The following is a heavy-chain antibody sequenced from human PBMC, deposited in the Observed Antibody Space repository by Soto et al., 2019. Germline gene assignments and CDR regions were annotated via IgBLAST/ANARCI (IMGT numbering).Heavy chain of an antibody. V-gene: IGHV1-8*01. CDR2: MNPNSGKT. CDR3: YSSAWFDP. J-gene: IGHJ5*02. D-gene: IGHD2-21*01. Sequence: GASVKVSCKASGYTFTSYDINWVRQATGQGLEWKGWMNPNSGKTGYAQKIQGRVTMTRNTSISTAYMELISLRSEDTAVYYCYSSAWFDPWGQGTLVTVSS. CDR1: GYTFTSYD.